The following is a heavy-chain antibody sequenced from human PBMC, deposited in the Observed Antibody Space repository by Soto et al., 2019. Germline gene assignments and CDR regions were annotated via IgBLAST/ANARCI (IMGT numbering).Heavy chain of an antibody. J-gene: IGHJ3*02. D-gene: IGHD1-26*01. CDR3: ARVRVRGLGGNAFDI. V-gene: IGHV4-59*01. CDR2: IHYSGST. CDR1: GGSISSYY. Sequence: PSETLSLTCTVSGGSISSYYWSWIRQPPGKGLEWIGYIHYSGSTNYNPSLKSRVTISVDTSKNQFSLKLSSVTAADTAVYYCARVRVRGLGGNAFDIWGQGTMVTVSS.